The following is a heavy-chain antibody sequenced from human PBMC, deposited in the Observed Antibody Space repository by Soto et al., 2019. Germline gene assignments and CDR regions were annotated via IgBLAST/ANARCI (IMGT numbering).Heavy chain of an antibody. D-gene: IGHD5-18*01. CDR1: GYTFTSYG. CDR3: ARDRVDTRDYYYYGMDV. Sequence: ASVKVSCKASGYTFTSYGISWVRQAPGQGLEWMGWISAYNGNTNYAQKLQGRVTMTTDTSTSTAYMELRSLRSDDTAVYYCARDRVDTRDYYYYGMDVWGQGTTVTVSS. V-gene: IGHV1-18*01. CDR2: ISAYNGNT. J-gene: IGHJ6*02.